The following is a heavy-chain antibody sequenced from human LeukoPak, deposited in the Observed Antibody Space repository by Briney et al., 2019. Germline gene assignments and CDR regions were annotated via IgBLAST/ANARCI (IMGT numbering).Heavy chain of an antibody. V-gene: IGHV3-48*03. CDR1: GFTFSDFE. CDR3: ARERGYSHGYSGYYDQ. D-gene: IGHD5-18*01. CDR2: ISTSGAST. J-gene: IGHJ4*02. Sequence: GGSLRLSCAASGFTFSDFEMNWVRQAPGKGLEWISYISTSGASTYYADSVKGRFTVSRDNAKNSMFLRMDTLRADDTAVYYCARERGYSHGYSGYYDQWGQGILVTVSS.